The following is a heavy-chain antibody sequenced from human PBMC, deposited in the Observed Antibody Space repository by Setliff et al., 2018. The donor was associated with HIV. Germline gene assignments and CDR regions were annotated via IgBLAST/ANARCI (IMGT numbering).Heavy chain of an antibody. CDR2: MYHSGNT. J-gene: IGHJ3*02. CDR3: ARGGAFYYYDSNGNFMSGGAKDTFDI. CDR1: GYSTTSTNW. D-gene: IGHD3-22*01. V-gene: IGHV4-28*03. Sequence: PSETLSLTCDVSGYSTTSTNWWGWIRQRPGKGLEWIGYMYHSGNTYYNPFLKSRLTMSIDTSKNQFSLKLTSVTAVDTAVYFCARGGAFYYYDSNGNFMSGGAKDTFDIWGQGTMVTVSS.